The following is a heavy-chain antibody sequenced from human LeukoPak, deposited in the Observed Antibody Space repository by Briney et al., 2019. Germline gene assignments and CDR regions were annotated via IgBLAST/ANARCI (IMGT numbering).Heavy chain of an antibody. J-gene: IGHJ4*02. CDR3: AGYCTNGVCYGGGFDY. V-gene: IGHV4-38-2*02. Sequence: SETLSLTCTVSGYSISSGYYWGWIRQPPGKGLEWIGSIYHSGSTYYNPSLKSRVTISVDTSKNQFSLKLSSVTAAVTAVYYCAGYCTNGVCYGGGFDYWGQGTLVTVSS. CDR2: IYHSGST. CDR1: GYSISSGYY. D-gene: IGHD2-8*01.